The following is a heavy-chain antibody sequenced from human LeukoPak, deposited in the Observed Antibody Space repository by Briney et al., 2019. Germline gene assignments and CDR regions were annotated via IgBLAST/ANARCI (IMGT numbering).Heavy chain of an antibody. D-gene: IGHD4-23*01. V-gene: IGHV1-2*02. Sequence: GASVTVSCKASGYTFTAYYMHWVRQAPGQGLEWMGWINPNSGGTNYAQKFQGRVTMTRDTSISTAYMELSRLRSDDTAMYYCAREGDYDGFDYWGQGTLVTVSS. CDR2: INPNSGGT. J-gene: IGHJ4*02. CDR3: AREGDYDGFDY. CDR1: GYTFTAYY.